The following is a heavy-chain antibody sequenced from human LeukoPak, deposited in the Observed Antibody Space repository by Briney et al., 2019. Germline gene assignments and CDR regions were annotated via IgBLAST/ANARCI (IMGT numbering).Heavy chain of an antibody. V-gene: IGHV3-9*03. CDR3: AKAAGDDFWSGSDV. J-gene: IGHJ6*04. CDR2: ISWDRGSI. Sequence: GRSLRLSCAASGFTFGDYAMHWVRQAPGKGLEWVLGISWDRGSIGYADSVKGRVTISRDNAKNALYLQMNRLRAEDMALYYCAKAAGDDFWSGSDVWGKGTTVTVSS. D-gene: IGHD3-3*01. CDR1: GFTFGDYA.